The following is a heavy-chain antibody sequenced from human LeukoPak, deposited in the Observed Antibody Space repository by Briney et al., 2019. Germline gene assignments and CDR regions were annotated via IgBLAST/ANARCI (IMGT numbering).Heavy chain of an antibody. CDR3: ARDPQSAWTTNLDY. V-gene: IGHV3-48*03. J-gene: IGHJ4*02. Sequence: PGGSLRLSCAASGFTFSSYEMNWVRQAPGKGLEWVSYISSSGSTIYYADSVKGRFTISRDNAKNSLYLQMNSLRAEDTAVYYCARDPQSAWTTNLDYWGQGTLVTVSS. D-gene: IGHD4-11*01. CDR1: GFTFSSYE. CDR2: ISSSGSTI.